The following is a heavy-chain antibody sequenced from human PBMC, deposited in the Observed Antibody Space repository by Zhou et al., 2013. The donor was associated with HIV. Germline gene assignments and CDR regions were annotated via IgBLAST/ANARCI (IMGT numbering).Heavy chain of an antibody. CDR3: ARGRGTALVNYYYGMDV. Sequence: QVQLQESGPGLVKPSETLSLTCTVSGGSISSHYWSWIRQSPGKGLEWIGYIFNSGSTNHNPSLKSRVTISVDTSKNQFSLKLRSVIAADTAVYYCARGRGTALVNYYYGMDVWGQGTTVTGLL. V-gene: IGHV4-59*11. CDR2: IFNSGST. J-gene: IGHJ6*02. D-gene: IGHD5-18*01. CDR1: GGSISSHY.